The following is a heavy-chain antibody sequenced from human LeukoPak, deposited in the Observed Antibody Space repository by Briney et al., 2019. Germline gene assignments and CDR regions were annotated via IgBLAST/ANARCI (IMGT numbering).Heavy chain of an antibody. D-gene: IGHD3-10*01. Sequence: GGSLRLSCAASGFTFSSYGMNWVRQAPGKGLEWVSGFSNDGAGTTYADSVKGRFTVSRDNAKNTLHLQMTSLRDEDTAVYFCARIQGITPNPMEDVFDIWGQGTMVTVSS. CDR3: ARIQGITPNPMEDVFDI. V-gene: IGHV3-74*01. CDR1: GFTFSSYG. CDR2: FSNDGAGT. J-gene: IGHJ3*02.